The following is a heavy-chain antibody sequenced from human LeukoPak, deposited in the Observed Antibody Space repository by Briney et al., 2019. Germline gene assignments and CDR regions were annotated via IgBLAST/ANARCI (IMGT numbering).Heavy chain of an antibody. CDR1: GFTVSSNY. CDR2: IYSGGST. V-gene: IGHV3-53*01. CDR3: ARDLTGDPAAYFDF. Sequence: GGSLRLSCAASGFTVSSNYMSWVRQAPGKGLEWVSVIYSGGSTYYADSVKGRFTISRDNSKNTLYLQMNSLRAEDTAVYYCARDLTGDPAAYFDFWGQGTLVTVSS. J-gene: IGHJ4*02. D-gene: IGHD3-9*01.